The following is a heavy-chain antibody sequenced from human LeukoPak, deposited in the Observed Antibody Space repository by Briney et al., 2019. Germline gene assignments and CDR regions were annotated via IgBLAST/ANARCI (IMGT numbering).Heavy chain of an antibody. CDR1: GYSISSGYY. CDR2: IYRSGST. D-gene: IGHD3-10*01. Sequence: SETLSLTCTVSGYSISSGYYWGWIRQPPGKGLEWIGSIYRSGSTYYNPSLKSRVTISVDTSKNQFSLKLSSVTAADTAVYFCATGAGPFDYWGQGILVTVSS. J-gene: IGHJ4*02. V-gene: IGHV4-38-2*02. CDR3: ATGAGPFDY.